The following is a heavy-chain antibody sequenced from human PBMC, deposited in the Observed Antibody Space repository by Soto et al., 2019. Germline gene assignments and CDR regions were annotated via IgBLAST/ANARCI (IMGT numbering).Heavy chain of an antibody. V-gene: IGHV4-39*01. CDR1: GGSISSSSYY. CDR2: IYYSGST. Sequence: SETLSLTCTVSGGSISSSSYYWGWIRQPPGKGLEWIGSIYYSGSTYYNPSLKSRVTISVDTSKNQFSLKLSSVTAADTAVYYCARLPTDYCSGGSCYPPIDYYFDYWGQGTLVTVSS. J-gene: IGHJ4*02. D-gene: IGHD2-15*01. CDR3: ARLPTDYCSGGSCYPPIDYYFDY.